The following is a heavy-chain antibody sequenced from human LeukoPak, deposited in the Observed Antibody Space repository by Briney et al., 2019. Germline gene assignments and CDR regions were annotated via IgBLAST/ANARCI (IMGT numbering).Heavy chain of an antibody. V-gene: IGHV3-30*04. CDR2: RSSEENNK. CDR1: GFTLSNYP. CDR3: ARERRLYHGMDV. J-gene: IGHJ6*02. Sequence: GRALRLSCETSGFTLSNYPMHGVRQAPGKGRDWVADRSSEENNKDYADSVKGGLTISKDNSKTTLYLQMNSLRVEDTAVYFCARERRLYHGMDVWGQGTTVTVSS.